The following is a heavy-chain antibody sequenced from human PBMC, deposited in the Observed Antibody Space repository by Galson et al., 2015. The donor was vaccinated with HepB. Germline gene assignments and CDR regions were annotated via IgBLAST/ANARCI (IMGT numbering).Heavy chain of an antibody. CDR2: INAGNGNT. Sequence: SVKVSCKASGYTFTSYAMHWVRQAPGQRLEWMGWINAGNGNTKYSQKFQGRVTITRDTSASTAYMELSSLRSEDTAVYYCARGQVAGGTDYYYYYGMDVWGQGTTVTVSS. CDR1: GYTFTSYA. V-gene: IGHV1-3*01. CDR3: ARGQVAGGTDYYYYYGMDV. J-gene: IGHJ6*02. D-gene: IGHD6-19*01.